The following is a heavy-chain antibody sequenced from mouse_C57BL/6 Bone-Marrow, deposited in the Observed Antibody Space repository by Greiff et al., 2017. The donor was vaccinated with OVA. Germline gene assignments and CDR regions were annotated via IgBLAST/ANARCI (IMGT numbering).Heavy chain of an antibody. CDR2: IDPETGGT. Sequence: VKLVESGAELVRPGASVTLSCKASGYTFTDYEMHWVKQTPVHGLEWIGAIDPETGGTAYNQKFKGKAILTADKSSSTAYMELRSLTSEDSAVYYCTRTVVAPGYFDDWGQGTTLTVSS. V-gene: IGHV1-15*01. CDR3: TRTVVAPGYFDD. CDR1: GYTFTDYE. J-gene: IGHJ2*01. D-gene: IGHD1-1*01.